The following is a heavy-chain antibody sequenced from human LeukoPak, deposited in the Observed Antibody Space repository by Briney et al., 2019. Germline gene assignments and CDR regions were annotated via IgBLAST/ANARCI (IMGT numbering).Heavy chain of an antibody. CDR2: ITGSGGST. CDR3: AKKRVDDRPPLH. Sequence: PGVSLRLSCVASGFTFSNYAMMWVRQAPGKGLEWVSGITGSGGSTYYADSVKGRFTISRDNSKSTLYLQMNSLRDDDTAVYYCAKKRVDDRPPLHWGQGTLVTVSS. V-gene: IGHV3-23*01. D-gene: IGHD6-25*01. CDR1: GFTFSNYA. J-gene: IGHJ4*02.